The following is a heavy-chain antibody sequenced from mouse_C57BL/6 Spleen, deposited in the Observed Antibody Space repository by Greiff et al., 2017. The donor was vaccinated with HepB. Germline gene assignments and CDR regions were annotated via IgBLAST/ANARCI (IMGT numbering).Heavy chain of an antibody. D-gene: IGHD2-4*01. V-gene: IGHV5-17*01. CDR3: ASGDYDYDRGYAMDY. J-gene: IGHJ4*01. Sequence: EVMLVESGGGLVKPGGSLKLSCAASGFTFSDYGMHWVRQAPEKGLEWVAYISSGSSTIYYADTVKGRFTISRDNAKNTLFLQMTSLRSEDTAMYYCASGDYDYDRGYAMDYWGQGTSVTVSS. CDR1: GFTFSDYG. CDR2: ISSGSSTI.